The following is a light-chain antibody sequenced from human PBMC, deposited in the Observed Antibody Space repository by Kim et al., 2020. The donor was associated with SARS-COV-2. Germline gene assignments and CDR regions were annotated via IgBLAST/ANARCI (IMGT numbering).Light chain of an antibody. CDR3: GADHGSGSNCAHVV. CDR2: VGTGGIVG. Sequence: QPVLTQPPSASASLGASVTLTCTLSSGYSNYKVDWYQQRPGKGPRFVMRVGTGGIVGSKGDGIPDRFSVLGSGLNRYLTIKNIQEEDESDYHCGADHGSGSNCAHVVFGGGTQLTVL. CDR1: SGYSNYK. J-gene: IGLJ2*01. V-gene: IGLV9-49*01.